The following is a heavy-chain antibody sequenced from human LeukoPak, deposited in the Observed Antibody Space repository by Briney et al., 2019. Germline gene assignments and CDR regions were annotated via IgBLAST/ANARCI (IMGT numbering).Heavy chain of an antibody. Sequence: GGSLRLSCAASGFTFSSYGMHWVRQAPGKGLEWVAFIRYDGSNKYYADSVKGRFTISRDDSKNTLYLQMNSLRAEDTAVYYCAKRGYYDSSGYAFDIWGQGTMVTVSS. V-gene: IGHV3-30*02. D-gene: IGHD3-22*01. CDR3: AKRGYYDSSGYAFDI. CDR1: GFTFSSYG. J-gene: IGHJ3*02. CDR2: IRYDGSNK.